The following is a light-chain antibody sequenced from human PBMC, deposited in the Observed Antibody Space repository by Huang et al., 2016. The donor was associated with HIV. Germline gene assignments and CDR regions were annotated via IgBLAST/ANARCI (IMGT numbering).Light chain of an antibody. V-gene: IGKV3-15*01. J-gene: IGKJ3*01. CDR2: GSS. Sequence: DIVMTQSPATLSVSPGERATLSCRASQSVSRNLAWYQQKPGQAPRRLIYGSSTRATGVPARFSGSGSGTDFTLTISSLQSEDFAVYYCQQYNIWPPEVTFGPGTKVDVK. CDR1: QSVSRN. CDR3: QQYNIWPPEVT.